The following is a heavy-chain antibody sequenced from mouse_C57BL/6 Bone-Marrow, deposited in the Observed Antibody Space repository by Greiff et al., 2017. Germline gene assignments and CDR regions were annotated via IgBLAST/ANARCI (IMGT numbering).Heavy chain of an antibody. Sequence: VQLQQSGAELARPGASVKLSCKASGYTFTSYGISWVKPRTGPGLEWIGEIYPRSGNTYYNEKFKGKATLTADKSSSTAYMELRSLTSEDSAVYFCARLGGYYVYWYCDVWGTGTTVTVSS. D-gene: IGHD2-3*01. CDR1: GYTFTSYG. CDR3: ARLGGYYVYWYCDV. CDR2: IYPRSGNT. V-gene: IGHV1-81*01. J-gene: IGHJ1*03.